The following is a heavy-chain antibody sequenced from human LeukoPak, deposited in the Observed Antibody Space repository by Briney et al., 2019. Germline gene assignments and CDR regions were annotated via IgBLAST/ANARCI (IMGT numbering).Heavy chain of an antibody. CDR1: GFTFSTSG. CDR3: VRDLDWGAFDV. Sequence: PGGSLRLSCVASGFTFSTSGIHWVRQSPGKGLDWVAFIRNDGNKKNYAESVKGRFTISRDNAKNSLSLQMNSLRAEDTALYYCVRDLDWGAFDVWGQGTMVTVSS. V-gene: IGHV3-30*02. D-gene: IGHD3/OR15-3a*01. CDR2: IRNDGNKK. J-gene: IGHJ3*01.